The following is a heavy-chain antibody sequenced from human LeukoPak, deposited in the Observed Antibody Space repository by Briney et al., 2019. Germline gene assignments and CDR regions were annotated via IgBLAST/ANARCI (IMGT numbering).Heavy chain of an antibody. CDR1: GFTFRAYE. CDR3: ARETWSLGDDF. J-gene: IGHJ4*02. Sequence: GGSLRLSCKASGFTFRAYEMNWVRQAPGKGLEWLSHISSSGNTIYYADSVRGRFTISRDNAESSLFLQMHSLRVEDTGVYYCARETWSLGDDFWGQGTLVTVSS. V-gene: IGHV3-48*03. CDR2: ISSSGNTI. D-gene: IGHD1-26*01.